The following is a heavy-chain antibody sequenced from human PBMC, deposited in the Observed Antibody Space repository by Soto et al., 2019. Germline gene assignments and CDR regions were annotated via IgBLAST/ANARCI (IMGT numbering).Heavy chain of an antibody. CDR1: GGSISSYY. V-gene: IGHV4-59*01. J-gene: IGHJ3*02. Sequence: QVQLQESGPGLVKPSETLSLTCTVSGGSISSYYWSWIRQPPGKGLEWIGYIYYSGSTNYNPSLKSRVTISVDTSKNQFSLKLSSVTAADTAVYYCARGATYCSSTSCFGDAFDIWGQGTMVTVFS. D-gene: IGHD2-2*01. CDR2: IYYSGST. CDR3: ARGATYCSSTSCFGDAFDI.